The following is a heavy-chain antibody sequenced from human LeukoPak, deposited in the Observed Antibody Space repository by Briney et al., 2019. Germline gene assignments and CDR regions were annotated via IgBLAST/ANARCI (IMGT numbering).Heavy chain of an antibody. J-gene: IGHJ6*03. CDR3: ARSSRALDDYYYYMDV. CDR2: IYYSGST. CDR1: GGSISSYY. V-gene: IGHV4-59*01. D-gene: IGHD6-6*01. Sequence: SETLSLTCTGSGGSISSYYWSGIRQPPGKGLEWIGYIYYSGSTNYNPSLKSRVTISVDTSKNQFSLKLSSVTAADTAVYYYARSSRALDDYYYYMDVWGKGTTVTISS.